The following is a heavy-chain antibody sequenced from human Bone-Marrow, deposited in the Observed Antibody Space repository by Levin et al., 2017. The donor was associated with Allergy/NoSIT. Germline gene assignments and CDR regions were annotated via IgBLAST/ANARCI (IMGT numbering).Heavy chain of an antibody. D-gene: IGHD4-23*01. V-gene: IGHV3-30*03. Sequence: GGSLRLSCAASGFTFSNFAMHWVRQAPGKGLEWVAIISFDGGHKFYGDSVKGRFSISRDNSQNTLYLQMDSLRAEDTAVYYCVVHPVAGVANSDDYYYGLDIWGQGTTVTVSS. CDR1: GFTFSNFA. J-gene: IGHJ6*02. CDR3: VVHPVAGVANSDDYYYGLDI. CDR2: ISFDGGHK.